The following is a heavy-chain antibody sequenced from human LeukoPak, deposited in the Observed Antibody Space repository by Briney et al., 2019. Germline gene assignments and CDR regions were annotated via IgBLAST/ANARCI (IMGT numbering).Heavy chain of an antibody. Sequence: GGSLRLSCAASGFTFSSYSMNWVRQAPGQGLEWVSSISSSSSYIYYADSVKGRFTISRDNAKNSLYLQMNSLRAEDTAVYYCARALVVLDAFDIWGQGTMVTVSS. CDR2: ISSSSSYI. J-gene: IGHJ3*02. V-gene: IGHV3-21*01. D-gene: IGHD2-15*01. CDR1: GFTFSSYS. CDR3: ARALVVLDAFDI.